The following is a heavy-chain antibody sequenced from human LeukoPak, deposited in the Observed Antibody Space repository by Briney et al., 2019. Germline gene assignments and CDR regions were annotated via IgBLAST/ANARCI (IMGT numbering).Heavy chain of an antibody. V-gene: IGHV1-8*02. CDR2: MNPNSGNT. J-gene: IGHJ6*02. Sequence: ASVKVSCKASGYTFSDYGITWVRQAPGQGLEWMGWMNPNSGNTGYAQKFQGRVTMTRNTSISTAYMELSSLRSEDTAVYYCARYDYGDYVYYYGMDVWGQGTTVTVSS. CDR1: GYTFSDYG. D-gene: IGHD4-17*01. CDR3: ARYDYGDYVYYYGMDV.